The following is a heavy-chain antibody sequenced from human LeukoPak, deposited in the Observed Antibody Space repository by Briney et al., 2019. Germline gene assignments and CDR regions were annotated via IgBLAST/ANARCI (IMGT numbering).Heavy chain of an antibody. CDR1: GFTFSDYY. CDR3: AKDEYYYDSSGYHY. V-gene: IGHV3-11*01. J-gene: IGHJ4*02. Sequence: GGSLGLSCAASGFTFSDYYVSWIRQAPGKGLEWVSYISSSGSTIYYADSVKGRFTISRDNAKNSLYLQMNSLRAEDTAVYYCAKDEYYYDSSGYHYWGQGTLVTVSS. D-gene: IGHD3-22*01. CDR2: ISSSGSTI.